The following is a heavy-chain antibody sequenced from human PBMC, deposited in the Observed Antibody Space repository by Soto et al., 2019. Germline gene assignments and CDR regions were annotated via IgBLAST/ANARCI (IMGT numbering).Heavy chain of an antibody. J-gene: IGHJ4*02. Sequence: PGGSLRLSCAASGFTFSSYWMSWVRQAPGKGLEWVANIKQDGSEKYYVDSVKGRFTISRDNAKNSLYLQMNSLKPEDTALYYCAKDLRSTAWYSISFFGYWGQGALVTVSS. D-gene: IGHD6-13*01. CDR3: AKDLRSTAWYSISFFGY. CDR1: GFTFSSYW. CDR2: IKQDGSEK. V-gene: IGHV3-7*03.